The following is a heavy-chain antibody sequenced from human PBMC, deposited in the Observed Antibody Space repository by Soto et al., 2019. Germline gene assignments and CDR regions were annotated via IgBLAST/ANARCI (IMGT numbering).Heavy chain of an antibody. V-gene: IGHV4-59*01. CDR1: GGSISSYY. Sequence: PSETLSLTCTVSGGSISSYYWSWIRQPPGKGLEWIGYIYYSGSTNYNPSLKSRVTISVDTSKNQFSLKLSSVTAADTAVYYCARFKYYYDSSGYRPAFDIWGQGTMVTVSS. J-gene: IGHJ3*02. D-gene: IGHD3-22*01. CDR3: ARFKYYYDSSGYRPAFDI. CDR2: IYYSGST.